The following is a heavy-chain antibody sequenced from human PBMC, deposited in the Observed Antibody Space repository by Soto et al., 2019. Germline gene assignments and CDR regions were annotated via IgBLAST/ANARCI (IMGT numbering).Heavy chain of an antibody. V-gene: IGHV3-13*01. J-gene: IGHJ4*02. Sequence: GGSLRLSCAASGFTFSSYDMHWVRQATGKGLEWVSAIGTAGDTYYPGSVKGRFTISRENAKNSLYLQMNSLRAEDTAVYYCARAGATNLYDVYFDYWGQGTLVTVSS. D-gene: IGHD1-26*01. CDR2: IGTAGDT. CDR1: GFTFSSYD. CDR3: ARAGATNLYDVYFDY.